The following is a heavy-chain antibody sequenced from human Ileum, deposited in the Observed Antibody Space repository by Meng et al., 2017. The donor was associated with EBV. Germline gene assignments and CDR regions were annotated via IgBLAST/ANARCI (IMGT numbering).Heavy chain of an antibody. D-gene: IGHD4/OR15-4a*01. CDR3: ARRFAALGADFDY. CDR2: VYYSGDT. CDR1: GGSISSSYC. Sequence: QVQLQESGPGLVKPSETLALTCTVSGGSISSSYCWGWIRQPTGKGLEWIGSVYYSGDTYYNPSLKSRVTISIDPSKNHITLNLNSVTDADTAVYYCARRFAALGADFDYWGQGALVTVSS. V-gene: IGHV4-39*02. J-gene: IGHJ4*02.